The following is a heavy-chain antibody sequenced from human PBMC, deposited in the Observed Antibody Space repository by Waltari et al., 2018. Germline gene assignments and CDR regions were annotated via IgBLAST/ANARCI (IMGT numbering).Heavy chain of an antibody. V-gene: IGHV4-34*01. CDR2: INHSGST. CDR1: GGSFSGYY. Sequence: QVQLQQWGAGLLKPSETLSLTCAVYGGSFSGYYWSWIRQPPGKGLEWIGEINHSGSTNYNPSLKSRVTISVDTSKNQFSLKLSSVTAADTAVYYCARSPRITMIVVVIGAFDYWGQGTLVTVSS. J-gene: IGHJ4*02. CDR3: ARSPRITMIVVVIGAFDY. D-gene: IGHD3-22*01.